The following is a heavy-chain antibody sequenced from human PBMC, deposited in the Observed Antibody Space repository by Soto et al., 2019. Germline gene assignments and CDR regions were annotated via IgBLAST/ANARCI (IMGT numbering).Heavy chain of an antibody. CDR1: GFTFSSYA. Sequence: GGSLRLSCAASGFTFSSYAMSWVRQAPGKGLEWVSAISGSGGSTYYADSVKGRFTISRDNSKNTLYLQMNSLRAEDTAVYYCAKDQTLRYFDWLPRRYYGMDVWGQGTTVTVSS. V-gene: IGHV3-23*01. D-gene: IGHD3-9*01. CDR3: AKDQTLRYFDWLPRRYYGMDV. CDR2: ISGSGGST. J-gene: IGHJ6*02.